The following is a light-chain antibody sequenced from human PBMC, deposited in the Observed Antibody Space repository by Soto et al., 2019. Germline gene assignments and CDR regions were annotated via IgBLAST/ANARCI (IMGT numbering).Light chain of an antibody. CDR3: QQFSNSPWT. CDR2: ASS. J-gene: IGKJ1*01. CDR1: QRINIH. V-gene: IGKV1-39*01. Sequence: DIQMTQSPSSLSASVGDRVTITCRASQRINIHLNWYHQKLVRAPALLVYASSNLQEGVPSRFSGSGSGTDYPLTISGPEPEDLAVDDCQQFSNSPWTSWQGTKV.